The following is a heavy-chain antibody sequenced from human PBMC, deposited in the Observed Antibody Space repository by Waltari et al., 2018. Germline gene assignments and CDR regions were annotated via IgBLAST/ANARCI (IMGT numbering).Heavy chain of an antibody. J-gene: IGHJ3*02. CDR3: ARPNSSGWYGADAFDI. V-gene: IGHV1-69*12. Sequence: QVQLVQSGAEVKKPGSSVKVSCKASGGTFRSYAISWVRQAPGQGLEWMGGVIPIFGTANYAQKFQGRVTITADESTSTAYMELSSLRSEDTAVYYCARPNSSGWYGADAFDIWGQGTMVTVSS. CDR1: GGTFRSYA. CDR2: VIPIFGTA. D-gene: IGHD6-19*01.